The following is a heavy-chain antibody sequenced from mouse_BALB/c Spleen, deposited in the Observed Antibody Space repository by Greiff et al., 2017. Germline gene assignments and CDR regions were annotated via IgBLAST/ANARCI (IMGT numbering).Heavy chain of an antibody. J-gene: IGHJ3*01. CDR3: ARAYDYEGFAY. Sequence: VQLHQSGAELMKPGASVKISCKATGNTFSSYWIEWVKQRPGHGLEWIGELLPGSGSTNYNAKFKGTATFTADTSSNTAYMQRSSLTSEDSAVYDGARAYDYEGFAYWGQGTLVTVSA. V-gene: IGHV1-9*01. CDR1: GNTFSSYW. D-gene: IGHD2-4*01. CDR2: LLPGSGST.